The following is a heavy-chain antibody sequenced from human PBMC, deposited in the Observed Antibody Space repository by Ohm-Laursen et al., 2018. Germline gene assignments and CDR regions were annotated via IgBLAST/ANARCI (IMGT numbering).Heavy chain of an antibody. V-gene: IGHV1-2*02. CDR1: GYTFTGYY. CDR2: INPNSGGT. CDR3: ASHGGWPYYYYGMDV. J-gene: IGHJ6*02. D-gene: IGHD6-19*01. Sequence: ASVKVSCKSSGYTFTGYYMHWVRQAPGQGLEWMGWINPNSGGTNYAQKFQGRVTMTRDTSISTAYMELSRLRSDDTAVYYCASHGGWPYYYYGMDVWGQGTTVTVSS.